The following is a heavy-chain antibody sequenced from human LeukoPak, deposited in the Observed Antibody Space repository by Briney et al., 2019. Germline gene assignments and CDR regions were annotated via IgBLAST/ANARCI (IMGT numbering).Heavy chain of an antibody. J-gene: IGHJ2*01. V-gene: IGHV4-34*01. CDR3: ARGRGSSGYYYGGHWYFDL. Sequence: SETLSLTCAVYGGSFSGYYWSWIRQPPGKGLEWIGEINHSGSTNYNPSLKSRVTISVDTSKNQFSLKLSSVTAAGTAVYYCARGRGSSGYYYGGHWYFDLWGRGTLVTVSS. CDR1: GGSFSGYY. D-gene: IGHD3-22*01. CDR2: INHSGST.